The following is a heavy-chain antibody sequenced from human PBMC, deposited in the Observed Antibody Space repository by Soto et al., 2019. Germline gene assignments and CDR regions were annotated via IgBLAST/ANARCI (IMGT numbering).Heavy chain of an antibody. Sequence: TSETLSLTCTVSGGSISSYYWSWIRQPPGKGLEWIGYIYYSGSTNYNPSLKSRVTISVDTSKNQFSLKLSSVTAADTAVYYCARRYCSGTSCYCRGWFDPWGQGTLVTSPQ. CDR1: GGSISSYY. V-gene: IGHV4-59*08. J-gene: IGHJ5*02. D-gene: IGHD2-2*01. CDR2: IYYSGST. CDR3: ARRYCSGTSCYCRGWFDP.